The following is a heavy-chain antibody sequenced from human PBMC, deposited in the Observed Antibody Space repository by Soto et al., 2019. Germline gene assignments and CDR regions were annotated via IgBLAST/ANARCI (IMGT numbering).Heavy chain of an antibody. CDR3: ARPPRRYYDFWSGYGFDP. D-gene: IGHD3-3*01. CDR2: INHSGST. J-gene: IGHJ5*02. V-gene: IGHV4-34*01. CDR1: GWSFSGYY. Sequence: SETLSVPGTVYGWSFSGYYWGWIRQPPGKGLEWIGEINHSGSTNYNPSLKSRVTISVDTSKNQFSLKLSSVTAADTAVYYCARPPRRYYDFWSGYGFDPWGQGTLVTVSS.